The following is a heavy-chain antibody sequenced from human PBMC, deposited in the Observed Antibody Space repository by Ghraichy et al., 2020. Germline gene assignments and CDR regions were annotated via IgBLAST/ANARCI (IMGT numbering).Heavy chain of an antibody. CDR1: RFTFKDFW. V-gene: IGHV3-7*03. J-gene: IGHJ4*02. CDR3: ARAGTPGSVDY. CDR2: INNDGKET. D-gene: IGHD3-10*01. Sequence: GSLRLSCEASRFTFKDFWMSWVRQAPGNGLEWVANINNDGKETYYVESVEGRFTISRDNVKNSLYLQMNSLTVDDAAVYYCARAGTPGSVDYWGQGTPVIVSS.